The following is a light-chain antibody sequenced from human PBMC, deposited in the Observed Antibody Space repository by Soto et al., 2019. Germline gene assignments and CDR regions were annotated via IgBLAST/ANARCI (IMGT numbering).Light chain of an antibody. J-gene: IGKJ4*01. CDR3: QKYNSAPPLT. V-gene: IGKV1-27*01. CDR1: QGISNS. Sequence: DIQMTQSPSSLSASVGDRVTITCRASQGISNSLAWYQQKPGKVPKLLIYAASTLQSGVPSRFSGSGSGTDFTLTISSLQPADVATYYCQKYNSAPPLTFGGGTKVEIK. CDR2: AAS.